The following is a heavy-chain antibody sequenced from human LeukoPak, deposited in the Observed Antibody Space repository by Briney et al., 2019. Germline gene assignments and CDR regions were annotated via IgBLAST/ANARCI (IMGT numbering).Heavy chain of an antibody. CDR3: ARVLSASESLFYLDY. D-gene: IGHD1-14*01. CDR1: GGSISSDDHY. CDR2: IYCSGST. J-gene: IGHJ4*02. Sequence: PSLTLSLTCTVSGGSISSDDHYWNWIRQPPGKGLEWIGCIYCSGSTSYSPSLKSRVSMSLDTSKNQFSLKLSSVIAADTAVYYCARVLSASESLFYLDYWGQGTLVTGSS. V-gene: IGHV4-30-4*01.